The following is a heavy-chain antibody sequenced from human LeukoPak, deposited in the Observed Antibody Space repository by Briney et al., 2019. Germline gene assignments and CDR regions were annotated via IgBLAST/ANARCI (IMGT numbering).Heavy chain of an antibody. CDR2: INPNSGGT. Sequence: ASVKVSRKASGYTFTDYYMHWVRQAPGQGLEWMGWINPNSGGTNYAQNFQGRVTMTRDTSISTAYMEVSRLRSDDTAVYYCAREDSSGYDYWGQGTLVTVSS. D-gene: IGHD3-22*01. J-gene: IGHJ4*02. CDR1: GYTFTDYY. V-gene: IGHV1-2*02. CDR3: AREDSSGYDY.